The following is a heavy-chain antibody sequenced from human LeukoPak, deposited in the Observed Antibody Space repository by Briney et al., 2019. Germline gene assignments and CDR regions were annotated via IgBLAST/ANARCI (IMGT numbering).Heavy chain of an antibody. CDR1: GYTFTSCY. Sequence: ASVKVSCKASGYTFTSCYMHWVRQAPGQGLEWMGIINPSGGSTSYAQKFQGRVTMTRDTSTSTVYMELSSLRSEDTAVYYCAKESVPYSGSYTTWGQGTLVTVSS. J-gene: IGHJ5*02. V-gene: IGHV1-46*01. D-gene: IGHD1-26*01. CDR3: AKESVPYSGSYTT. CDR2: INPSGGST.